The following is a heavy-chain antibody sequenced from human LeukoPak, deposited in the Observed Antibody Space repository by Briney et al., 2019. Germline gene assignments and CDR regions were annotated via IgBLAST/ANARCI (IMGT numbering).Heavy chain of an antibody. D-gene: IGHD2-21*02. J-gene: IGHJ4*02. CDR3: ARVAYCGGDCYYFDY. Sequence: GASVKVSCKASGYTFTSYAMHWVRQAPGQRLEWMGWINAGNGNTKYSQKFQGRVTITRDTSASTAYMELSSLRSEDTAAYYCARVAYCGGDCYYFDYWGQGTLVTVSS. CDR2: INAGNGNT. CDR1: GYTFTSYA. V-gene: IGHV1-3*01.